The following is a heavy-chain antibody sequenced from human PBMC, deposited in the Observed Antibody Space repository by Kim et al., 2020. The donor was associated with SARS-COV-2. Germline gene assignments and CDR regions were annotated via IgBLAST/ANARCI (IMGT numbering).Heavy chain of an antibody. Sequence: SETLSLTCTVSGGSISSYYWSWIRQPPGKGLEWIGYIYYSGSTNYNPSLKSRVTISVDTSKNQFSLKLSSVTAADPAVYYCARVVVAAAGTGGYYGMDVWGQGTTVTVSS. J-gene: IGHJ6*02. CDR2: IYYSGST. CDR3: ARVVVAAAGTGGYYGMDV. CDR1: GGSISSYY. D-gene: IGHD6-13*01. V-gene: IGHV4-59*13.